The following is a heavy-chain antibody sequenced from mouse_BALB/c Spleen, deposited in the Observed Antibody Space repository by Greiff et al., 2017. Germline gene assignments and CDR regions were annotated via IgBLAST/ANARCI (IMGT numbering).Heavy chain of an antibody. Sequence: EVMLVESGGGLVKPGGSLKLSCAASGFTFSSYAMSWVRQTPEKRLEWVASISSGGSTYYPDSVKGRFTISRDNARNILYLQMSSLRSEDTAMYYCARGVKGYFDVWGAGTTVTVSS. V-gene: IGHV5-6-5*01. CDR2: ISSGGST. CDR1: GFTFSSYA. D-gene: IGHD1-3*01. J-gene: IGHJ1*01. CDR3: ARGVKGYFDV.